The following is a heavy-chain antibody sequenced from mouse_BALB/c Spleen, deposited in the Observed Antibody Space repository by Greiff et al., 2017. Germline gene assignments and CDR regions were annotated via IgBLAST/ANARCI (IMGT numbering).Heavy chain of an antibody. J-gene: IGHJ3*01. D-gene: IGHD2-4*01. CDR2: ISSGGSYT. CDR3: ARPGYDYDGFAY. Sequence: EVQRVESGGGLVKPGGSLKLSCAASGFTFSSYAMSWVRQTPEKRLEWVATISSGGSYTYYPDSVKGRFTISRDNAKNTLYLQMSSLRSEDTAMYYCARPGYDYDGFAYWGQGTLVTVSA. CDR1: GFTFSSYA. V-gene: IGHV5-9-3*01.